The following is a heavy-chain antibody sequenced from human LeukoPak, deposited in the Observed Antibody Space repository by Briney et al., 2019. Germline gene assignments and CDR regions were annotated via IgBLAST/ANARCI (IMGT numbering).Heavy chain of an antibody. D-gene: IGHD4-17*01. J-gene: IGHJ5*02. CDR3: ARDPETTVRTGWFDP. Sequence: ASVKVSCKASGYTFTGYYMHWVRQAPGQGLEWMGWINPNSGGTNYAQKFQGRVTMTRDTSISTAYMELSRLRSEDTAVYYCARDPETTVRTGWFDPWGQGTLVTVSS. CDR1: GYTFTGYY. V-gene: IGHV1-2*02. CDR2: INPNSGGT.